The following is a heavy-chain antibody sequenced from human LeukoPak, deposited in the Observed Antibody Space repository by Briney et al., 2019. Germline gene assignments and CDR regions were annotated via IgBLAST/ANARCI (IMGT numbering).Heavy chain of an antibody. CDR1: GFTFSSYG. D-gene: IGHD3-10*01. V-gene: IGHV3-30*02. CDR3: AKDRVRGVTNWFDP. J-gene: IGHJ5*02. CDR2: IRYDGSNK. Sequence: PGGSLRLSCAASGFTFSSYGMHWVRQAPGKGLEWVAFIRYDGSNKYYADSVKGRFTISRDNSKNTLYLQMNSLRAEDTAVYYCAKDRVRGVTNWFDPWGQGTLVTVSS.